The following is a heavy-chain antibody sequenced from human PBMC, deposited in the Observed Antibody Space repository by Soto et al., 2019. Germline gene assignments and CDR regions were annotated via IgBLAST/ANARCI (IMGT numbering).Heavy chain of an antibody. CDR2: TYYRSKWYN. Sequence: SQTLSLTCAISGDSVSSNSAAWNWIRQSPSRGLEWLGRTYYRSKWYNDYAVSVKGRITINPDTSKNQFSLQLNSVTPEDTAVYYCARDTYNWNDSAGAQYNWFDPWGQGTLVTVSS. D-gene: IGHD1-1*01. J-gene: IGHJ5*02. CDR1: GDSVSSNSAA. CDR3: ARDTYNWNDSAGAQYNWFDP. V-gene: IGHV6-1*01.